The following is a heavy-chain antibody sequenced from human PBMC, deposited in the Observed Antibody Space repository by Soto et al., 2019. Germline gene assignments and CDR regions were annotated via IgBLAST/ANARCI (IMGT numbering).Heavy chain of an antibody. CDR3: ARSVFP. CDR1: GGSISSSSYY. Sequence: PSETLSLTCTVSGGSISSSSYYWGWIRQPPGKGLEWIGSLFYSGSTYYNPSLKGRLTISVDTSKNQFSLKLSSVTAADTAVYYCARSVFPWGQGTLVTVSS. V-gene: IGHV4-39*01. CDR2: LFYSGST. J-gene: IGHJ5*02.